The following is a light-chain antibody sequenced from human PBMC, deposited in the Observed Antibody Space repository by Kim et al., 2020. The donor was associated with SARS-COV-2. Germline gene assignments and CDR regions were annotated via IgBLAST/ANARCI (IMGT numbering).Light chain of an antibody. CDR3: QQYNSYPWT. CDR2: KAS. Sequence: ASVGDRVSITCRTSQSINSWLAWYQLKPGKAPKLLIYKASTLESGVPSRCSGSGSGTEFTLTISSLQPDDFATYYCQQYNSYPWTFGQGTKVDIK. J-gene: IGKJ1*01. CDR1: QSINSW. V-gene: IGKV1-5*03.